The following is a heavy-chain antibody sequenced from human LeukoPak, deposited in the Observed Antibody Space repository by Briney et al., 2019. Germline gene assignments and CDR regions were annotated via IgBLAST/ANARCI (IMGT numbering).Heavy chain of an antibody. CDR3: AKVEGVAAAGFDP. Sequence: PGGSLRLSCAASGFTFSSYAMSRVRQAPGKGLEWVSAISGSGGSTYYADSVEGRFTISRDNAKNTLYLQMNSLRAEDTAVYYCAKVEGVAAAGFDPWGQGTLVTVSS. V-gene: IGHV3-23*01. CDR2: ISGSGGST. CDR1: GFTFSSYA. D-gene: IGHD6-13*01. J-gene: IGHJ5*02.